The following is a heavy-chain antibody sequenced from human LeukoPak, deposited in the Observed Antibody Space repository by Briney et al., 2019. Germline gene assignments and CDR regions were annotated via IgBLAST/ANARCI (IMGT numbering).Heavy chain of an antibody. CDR2: ISAYNGNT. Sequence: ASVTVSCKASGYTFTSYGISWVRQAPGQGLEWMGWISAYNGNTNYAQKLQGRVTMTTDTSTSTAYMELRSLRSDDTAVYYCARVRLGDYDILTGYSPDDFDYWGQGTLVTVSS. V-gene: IGHV1-18*01. D-gene: IGHD3-9*01. CDR3: ARVRLGDYDILTGYSPDDFDY. CDR1: GYTFTSYG. J-gene: IGHJ4*02.